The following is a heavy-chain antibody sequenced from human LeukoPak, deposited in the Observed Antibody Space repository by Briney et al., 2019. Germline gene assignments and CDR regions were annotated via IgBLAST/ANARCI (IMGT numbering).Heavy chain of an antibody. V-gene: IGHV1-69*01. CDR1: GGTFSSYA. Sequence: ASVKVSCKASGGTFSSYAISWVRQAPGQGLEWMGGIIPIFGTANYAQKFQGRVTITADESTSTAYMELSSLRSEDTAVYYCARGTYYYDSSGYSNYWGQGTLVTVSS. CDR3: ARGTYYYDSSGYSNY. D-gene: IGHD3-22*01. CDR2: IIPIFGTA. J-gene: IGHJ4*02.